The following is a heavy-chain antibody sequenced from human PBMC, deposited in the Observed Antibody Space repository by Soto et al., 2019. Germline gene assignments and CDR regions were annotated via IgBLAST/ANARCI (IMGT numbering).Heavy chain of an antibody. V-gene: IGHV1-69*13. D-gene: IGHD3-16*01. CDR3: ALFESDDDVWGSFRS. CDR2: IIPLFGKP. CDR1: GGVFSNYG. J-gene: IGHJ5*02. Sequence: SVKVSCKASGGVFSNYGFSWVRQAPGQGLEWMGGIIPLFGKPSYAQKFQGRLIISADASTNRAYLDLYSLTTEDAGIYYCALFESDDDVWGSFRSWGQGTPVTVSS.